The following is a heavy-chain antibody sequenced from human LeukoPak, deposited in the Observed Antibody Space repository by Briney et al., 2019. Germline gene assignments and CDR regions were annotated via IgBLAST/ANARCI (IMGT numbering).Heavy chain of an antibody. V-gene: IGHV1-2*02. D-gene: IGHD3-10*01. CDR1: GYTFTGYY. Sequence: GASVKVSCKASGYTFTGYYMHWVRQAPGQGLEWMGWINPNSGGTNYAQKFQGRVTMTRDTSISTAYMELSRLRSDDTAVYYCARVLKARNMVRGVANDAFDIWGQGTMVTVSS. J-gene: IGHJ3*02. CDR3: ARVLKARNMVRGVANDAFDI. CDR2: INPNSGGT.